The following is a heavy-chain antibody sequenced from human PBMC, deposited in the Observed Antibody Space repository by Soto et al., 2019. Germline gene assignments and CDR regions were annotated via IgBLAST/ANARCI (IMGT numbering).Heavy chain of an antibody. Sequence: SETLSLTCTVSGGSISIYPWTWIRQPPGKGLEWIGSIYYSGSTNYNPSLKSRVTISEDTSKNQFSLKLSSVTAADTAVYFCARAKSIEVPGRFDCWGQATLVTVPS. V-gene: IGHV4-59*01. CDR1: GGSISIYP. CDR3: ARAKSIEVPGRFDC. D-gene: IGHD6-19*01. CDR2: IYYSGST. J-gene: IGHJ4*02.